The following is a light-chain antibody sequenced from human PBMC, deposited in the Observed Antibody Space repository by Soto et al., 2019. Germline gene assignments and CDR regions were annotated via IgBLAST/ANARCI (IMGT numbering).Light chain of an antibody. J-gene: IGKJ3*01. Sequence: DIQMTQSPSSLSASVGDAVSLTCRASRSISNYLNWYQQKPGRAPKLLISGASSLQRGVPSRFSGSGSGTTFPLTIPSLQPDDFAIYFCQQSYPAPYTFGPGTKVEIK. CDR1: RSISNY. CDR3: QQSYPAPYT. CDR2: GAS. V-gene: IGKV1-39*01.